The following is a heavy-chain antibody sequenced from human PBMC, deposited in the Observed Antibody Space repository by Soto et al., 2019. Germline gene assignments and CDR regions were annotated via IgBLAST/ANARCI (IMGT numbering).Heavy chain of an antibody. CDR2: ISGSGGST. CDR3: AKNLGWRGYYKLEY. CDR1: GFTFSSYA. Sequence: GWSLRLSCAASGFTFSSYAMSLVRQAPGKGLEWVSAISGSGGSTYYADSVKGRFTISRDNSKNTLYLQMNSLRAEDTAVYYCAKNLGWRGYYKLEYWGQGTLVTVSS. V-gene: IGHV3-23*01. J-gene: IGHJ4*02. D-gene: IGHD3-3*01.